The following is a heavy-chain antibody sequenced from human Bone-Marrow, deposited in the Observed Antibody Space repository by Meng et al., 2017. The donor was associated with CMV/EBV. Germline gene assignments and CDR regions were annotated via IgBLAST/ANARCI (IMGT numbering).Heavy chain of an antibody. Sequence: GESLKIYCAASGFTFSSYSMNWVRQAPGKGLEWVSSISSSSSYIYYADSVKGRFTISRDNAKNSLYLQMNSLRAEDTAVYYCARENKAMVSNYGMDVWGQGTTVTVSS. J-gene: IGHJ6*02. D-gene: IGHD5-18*01. CDR2: ISSSSSYI. CDR1: GFTFSSYS. CDR3: ARENKAMVSNYGMDV. V-gene: IGHV3-21*01.